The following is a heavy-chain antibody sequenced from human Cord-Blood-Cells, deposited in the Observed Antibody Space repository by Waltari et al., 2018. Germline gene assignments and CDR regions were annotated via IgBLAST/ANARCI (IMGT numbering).Heavy chain of an antibody. J-gene: IGHJ4*02. CDR1: GFTFSSYW. D-gene: IGHD1-26*01. V-gene: IGHV3-7*01. CDR2: IKQDGSEK. Sequence: EVQLVESGGGLVQPGGSLRLPCAAFGFTFSSYWLRWVRQAPGKGLEGVANIKQDGSEKSYVDCMKGRFTSCREDAKNSLDLQMNGLRAEDTAVYYCARESRPSGSFDYWGQGTLVTVSS. CDR3: ARESRPSGSFDY.